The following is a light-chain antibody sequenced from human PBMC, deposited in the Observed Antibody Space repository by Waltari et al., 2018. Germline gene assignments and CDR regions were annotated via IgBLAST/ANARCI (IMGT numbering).Light chain of an antibody. J-gene: IGLJ2*01. CDR2: DVS. CDR1: SSDVGGYNY. Sequence: QSALTQPASVSGSPGQSITISCTGTSSDVGGYNYVSWYQQHPGKAPKLMFYDVSKRPSGVSNRFSGSNSGNTASLTISWLQAEDEADYYCSSYTSSSTLVVFGGGTKLTVL. V-gene: IGLV2-14*03. CDR3: SSYTSSSTLVV.